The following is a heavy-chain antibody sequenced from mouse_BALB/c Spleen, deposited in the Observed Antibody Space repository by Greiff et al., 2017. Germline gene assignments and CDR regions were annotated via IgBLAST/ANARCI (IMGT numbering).Heavy chain of an antibody. CDR2: IDPANGNT. J-gene: IGHJ4*01. Sequence: EVQLQQSGAELVKPGASVKLSCTASGFNIKDSDMHWVKQRPEQGLEWIGRIDPANGNTKYDPKFQGKATLTAETSSNTAYLQLSSLTSEDSAVYYGASSTTVVAMDYWGQGTSVTVSS. CDR1: GFNIKDSD. D-gene: IGHD1-1*01. CDR3: ASSTTVVAMDY. V-gene: IGHV14-3*02.